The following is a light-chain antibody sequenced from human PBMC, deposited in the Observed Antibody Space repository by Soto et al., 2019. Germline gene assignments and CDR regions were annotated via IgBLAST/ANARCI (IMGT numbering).Light chain of an antibody. CDR3: QSYDSSLSGYV. CDR2: GNS. Sequence: QSVLTQPPSVSGSPGQRVTISCTGSSSNIGAGYDVHWYQQLPGTAPKLLIYGNSNRPSGVPDRFSGSKSGTSASLAITGLQAEDGADYYCQSYDSSLSGYVFGTGTKLTGL. V-gene: IGLV1-40*01. J-gene: IGLJ1*01. CDR1: SSNIGAGYD.